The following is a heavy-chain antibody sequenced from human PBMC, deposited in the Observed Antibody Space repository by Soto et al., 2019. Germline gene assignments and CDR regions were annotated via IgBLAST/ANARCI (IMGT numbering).Heavy chain of an antibody. J-gene: IGHJ4*02. CDR3: ARLGWVAIFGVARHFDY. CDR1: GFTVSSNY. V-gene: IGHV3-66*04. D-gene: IGHD3-3*01. Sequence: PGXSLRLSCAASGFTVSSNYISWVGQAPGKGLEWVSVIYSGGSTYYADSVKGRFTISRDNSKNTLYLQMNSLRAEDKAVYYCARLGWVAIFGVARHFDYWGLGVLVTVSS. CDR2: IYSGGST.